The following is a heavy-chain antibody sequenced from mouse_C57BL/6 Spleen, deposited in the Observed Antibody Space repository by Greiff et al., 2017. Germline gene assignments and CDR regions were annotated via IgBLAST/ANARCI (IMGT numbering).Heavy chain of an antibody. CDR3: ARLDYGSSPNWYFDV. J-gene: IGHJ1*03. Sequence: QVQLQQPGAELVRPGTSVKLSCKASGYTFTSYWMHWVKQRPGQGLEWIGVIDPSDSYTNYNQKFKGKATLTVDTSSSTAYMQLSSLTSEDSAVYYCARLDYGSSPNWYFDVWGTGTTVTVSS. CDR1: GYTFTSYW. CDR2: IDPSDSYT. D-gene: IGHD1-1*01. V-gene: IGHV1-59*01.